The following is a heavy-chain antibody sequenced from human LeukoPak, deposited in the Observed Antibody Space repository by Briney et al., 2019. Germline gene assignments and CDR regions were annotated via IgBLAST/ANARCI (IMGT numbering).Heavy chain of an antibody. D-gene: IGHD6-13*01. CDR3: ARGSKYSSSWYVDY. Sequence: GGSLRLSCAASAFTFSSYWMHWARQAPGKGPVWASSMNSDGSSTTYADSVKGRFTISRDNAKNTLYLQMNSLRVEDTAVYYCARGSKYSSSWYVDYWGQGTLVAVSS. J-gene: IGHJ4*02. CDR1: AFTFSSYW. V-gene: IGHV3-74*01. CDR2: MNSDGSST.